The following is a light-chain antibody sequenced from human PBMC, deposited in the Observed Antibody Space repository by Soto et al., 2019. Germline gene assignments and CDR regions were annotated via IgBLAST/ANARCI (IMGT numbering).Light chain of an antibody. J-gene: IGLJ1*01. CDR2: EVS. V-gene: IGLV2-23*02. Sequence: QSVLAQPASVSGSPGQSITISCTGTSRDIRSYNLVSWYQQHPGKAPKLMIYEVSKRPSGVSNRFSGSKSGNTASLTISRLQSVNEADYYCCSYAGSSTFYVFGTGTKVTVL. CDR3: CSYAGSSTFYV. CDR1: SRDIRSYNL.